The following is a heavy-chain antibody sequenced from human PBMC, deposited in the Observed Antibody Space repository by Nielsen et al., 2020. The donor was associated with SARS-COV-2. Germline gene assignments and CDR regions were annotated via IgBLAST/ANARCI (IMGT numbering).Heavy chain of an antibody. D-gene: IGHD2-8*01. Sequence: SETLSLTCTVSGGSISSYYWNWIRQPPGKGLEWIGFTYHSGSANYNPSLKSRVTISGDTSNNQFSLRLSAVTAADTAVYYCAREGDCNNGMCYIRGMDVWGKGTTVTVSP. CDR3: AREGDCNNGMCYIRGMDV. CDR1: GGSISSYY. V-gene: IGHV4-59*01. CDR2: TYHSGSA. J-gene: IGHJ6*04.